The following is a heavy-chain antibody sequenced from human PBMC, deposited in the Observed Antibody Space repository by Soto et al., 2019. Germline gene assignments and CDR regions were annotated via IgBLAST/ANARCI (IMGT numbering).Heavy chain of an antibody. J-gene: IGHJ4*02. Sequence: SVSNAWMNWVRQAPGKGLEWVGRIKSKTDGGTTDYAAPVKGRFTISRDDSKNTLYLQMNSLKTEDTAVYYCTTAPFYGGKSWGQGTLVNVSS. D-gene: IGHD4-17*01. V-gene: IGHV3-15*07. CDR2: IKSKTDGGTT. CDR1: SVSNAW. CDR3: TTAPFYGGKS.